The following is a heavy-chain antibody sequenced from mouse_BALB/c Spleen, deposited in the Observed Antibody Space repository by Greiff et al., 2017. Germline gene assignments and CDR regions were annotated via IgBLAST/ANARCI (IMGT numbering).Heavy chain of an antibody. CDR1: GYTFTSYW. D-gene: IGHD1-1*01. Sequence: QVQLQQPGAELVRPGASVKLSCKASGYTFTSYWINWVKQRPGQGLEWIGNIYPSDSYTNYNQKFKDKATLTVDKSSSTAYLQLSSPTSEDSAVYYSTRSGNYYGSRAIDYWGQGTSVTVSA. CDR2: IYPSDSYT. V-gene: IGHV1-69*02. J-gene: IGHJ4*01. CDR3: TRSGNYYGSRAIDY.